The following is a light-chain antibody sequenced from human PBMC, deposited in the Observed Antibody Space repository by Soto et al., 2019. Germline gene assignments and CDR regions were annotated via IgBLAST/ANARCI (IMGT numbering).Light chain of an antibody. J-gene: IGKJ3*01. V-gene: IGKV1-27*01. CDR1: QDISNY. Sequence: DIQMTQSPSSLSASVGDTVTITCRASQDISNYLAWFQQKPGEAPKLLIYGPSTLESGVPSRFSGGKSGTDFTLTISGLQPEDVAIYYCQKYYSPPFTFGPGTKVEIQ. CDR3: QKYYSPPFT. CDR2: GPS.